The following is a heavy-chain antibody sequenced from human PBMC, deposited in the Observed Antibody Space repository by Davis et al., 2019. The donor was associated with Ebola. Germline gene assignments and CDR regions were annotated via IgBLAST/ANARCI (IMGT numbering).Heavy chain of an antibody. V-gene: IGHV4-59*08. CDR1: GGSISSYY. CDR2: IYYSGST. D-gene: IGHD3-22*01. Sequence: PSETLSLTCTVSGGSISSYYWSWIRQPPGKGLEWIGYIYYSGSTNYNPSLKSRVTISVDTSKNQFSLKLSSVTAADTAVYYCASYYDSSGFHYWGQGTLVTVSS. CDR3: ASYYDSSGFHY. J-gene: IGHJ4*02.